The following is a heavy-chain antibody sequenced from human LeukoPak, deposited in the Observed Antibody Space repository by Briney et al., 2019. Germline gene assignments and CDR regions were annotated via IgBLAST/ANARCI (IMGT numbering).Heavy chain of an antibody. Sequence: SETLSLTCTVSGGSISSYYWSWIRQPAGKGLEWIGRIYTSGSTNYNPSLKSRVAMSIDTSKNQFSLRLSSVTAADAAVYYCTNYNGRFDYWGQGTLVTVSS. V-gene: IGHV4-4*07. CDR3: TNYNGRFDY. D-gene: IGHD1-26*01. CDR2: IYTSGST. CDR1: GGSISSYY. J-gene: IGHJ4*02.